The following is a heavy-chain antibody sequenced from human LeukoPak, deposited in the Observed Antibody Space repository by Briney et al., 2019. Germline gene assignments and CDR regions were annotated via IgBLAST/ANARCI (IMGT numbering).Heavy chain of an antibody. Sequence: SETLSLTYTVSGGSISSSSYYWGWIRQPPGKGLEWIGSIYYSGSTYYNPSLKSRVTISVDTSKNQFSLKLSSVTAADTAVYYCAEGRYFDWLDDAFDIWGQGTMVTVSS. CDR2: IYYSGST. D-gene: IGHD3-9*01. CDR1: GGSISSSSYY. CDR3: AEGRYFDWLDDAFDI. J-gene: IGHJ3*02. V-gene: IGHV4-39*01.